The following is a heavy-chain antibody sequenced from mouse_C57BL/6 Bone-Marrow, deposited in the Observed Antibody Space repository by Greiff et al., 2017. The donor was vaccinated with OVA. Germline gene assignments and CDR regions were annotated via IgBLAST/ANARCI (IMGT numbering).Heavy chain of an antibody. J-gene: IGHJ2*01. CDR2: IYPGDGDT. Sequence: VKLMESGPELVKPGASVKISCKASGYAFSSSWMNWVKQRPGKGLEWIGRIYPGDGDTNYNGKFKGKATLTADKSSSTAYMQLSSLTSEDSAVYFCARWGFITTWGQGTTLTVSS. V-gene: IGHV1-82*01. CDR3: ARWGFITT. CDR1: GYAFSSSW. D-gene: IGHD1-1*01.